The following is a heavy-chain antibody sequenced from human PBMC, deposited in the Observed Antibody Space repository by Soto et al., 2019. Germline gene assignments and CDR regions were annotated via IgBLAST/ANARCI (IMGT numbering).Heavy chain of an antibody. CDR2: IYYSGST. V-gene: IGHV4-31*03. Sequence: PSETLSLTCTVSGGSISSGGYYWSWIRQHPGKGLEWIGYIYYSGSTYYNPSLKSRVTISVDTSKNQFSLKLSSVTAADTAVYYCASRLIRYSYGYSDYMDVWGKGTTVTVSS. J-gene: IGHJ6*03. CDR1: GGSISSGGYY. CDR3: ASRLIRYSYGYSDYMDV. D-gene: IGHD5-18*01.